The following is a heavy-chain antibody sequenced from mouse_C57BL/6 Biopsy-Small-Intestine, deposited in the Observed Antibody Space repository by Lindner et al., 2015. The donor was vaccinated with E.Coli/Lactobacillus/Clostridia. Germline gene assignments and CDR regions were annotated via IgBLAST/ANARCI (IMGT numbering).Heavy chain of an antibody. D-gene: IGHD2-1*01. Sequence: VQLQESGGGLVKPGGSLKLSCAASGFTLSDYGMHWVRQAPEKGLEWVAYISSGSSTIYYADTVKGRFTISRDNAKNTLFLQMTSLRSEDTAMYYCARHGITWFTYWGQGTLVTVSA. CDR1: GFTLSDYG. CDR2: ISSGSSTI. V-gene: IGHV5-17*01. J-gene: IGHJ3*01. CDR3: ARHGITWFTY.